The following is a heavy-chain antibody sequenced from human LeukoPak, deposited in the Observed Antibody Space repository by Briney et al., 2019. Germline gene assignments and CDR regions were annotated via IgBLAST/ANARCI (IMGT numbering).Heavy chain of an antibody. V-gene: IGHV3-30*18. CDR3: AKGPLRGTAAAIDY. CDR2: ISYDGRNK. D-gene: IGHD2-2*01. Sequence: GESLRLSCAASGFTFNNYGMHWVRQAPGKGLEWVAVISYDGRNKHYPDSVKGRFTISRDISTDTLWLQMDSLRTEDTAVYYCAKGPLRGTAAAIDYWGQGTLVTVSS. J-gene: IGHJ4*02. CDR1: GFTFNNYG.